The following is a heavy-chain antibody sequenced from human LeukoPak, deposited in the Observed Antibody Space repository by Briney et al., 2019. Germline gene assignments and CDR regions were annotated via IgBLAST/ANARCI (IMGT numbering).Heavy chain of an antibody. Sequence: SETLSLTCTVSGGSISSSSYYWGWIRQPPGKGLEWIGSIYYSWSTYYNPSLKSRVTISVDTSKNQFSLRLSCVTAADTAVYYCARHATESTIFGVAIPNNWFDPWGQGTLVTVSS. V-gene: IGHV4-39*01. CDR3: ARHATESTIFGVAIPNNWFDP. J-gene: IGHJ5*02. CDR1: GGSISSSSYY. D-gene: IGHD3-3*01. CDR2: IYYSWST.